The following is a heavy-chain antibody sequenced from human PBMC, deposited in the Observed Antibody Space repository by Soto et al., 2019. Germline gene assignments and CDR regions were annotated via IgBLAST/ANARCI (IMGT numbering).Heavy chain of an antibody. CDR1: GVSFSGDY. CDR2: INHSGST. CDR3: ARYRVRPTAAGNYYCYYGLDV. V-gene: IGHV4-34*01. J-gene: IGHJ6*02. D-gene: IGHD6-13*01. Sequence: ETLSLTGAVYGVSFSGDYGSWIRQPSGKGLEWIGEINHSGSTNYNPSLKSRVTISVDTSKNQFFLKLSSVTAADTAVYYCARYRVRPTAAGNYYCYYGLDVWGRGTTVTVSS.